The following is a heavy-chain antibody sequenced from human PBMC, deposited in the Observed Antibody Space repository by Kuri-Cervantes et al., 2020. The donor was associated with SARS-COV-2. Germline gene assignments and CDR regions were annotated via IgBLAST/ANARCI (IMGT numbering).Heavy chain of an antibody. J-gene: IGHJ5*02. Sequence: SETLSLTCAVSGYSISSGYYWGWIRQPPGKGLEWIGSIYYSGSTYYNPSLKSRVTISVDTSKNQFSLKLSSVTAADTAVYYCARTKGTIFGVVNWFDPWGQGTLVTVSS. CDR1: GYSISSGYY. V-gene: IGHV4-38-2*01. D-gene: IGHD3-3*01. CDR2: IYYSGST. CDR3: ARTKGTIFGVVNWFDP.